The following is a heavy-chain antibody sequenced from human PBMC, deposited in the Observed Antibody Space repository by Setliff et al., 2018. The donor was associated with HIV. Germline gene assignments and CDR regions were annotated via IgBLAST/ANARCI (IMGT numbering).Heavy chain of an antibody. J-gene: IGHJ6*02. D-gene: IGHD6-19*01. CDR3: ARRPAGAVAGDYGMDV. Sequence: ETLSLTCDVSGFSISSRYYWGWIRQSPGKGLEWIGNIYHSGSTYYNPSLKSRVTISVDTSKNQFSLKLSSVTAADTAVYYCARRPAGAVAGDYGMDVWGQGTTVTVSS. CDR2: IYHSGST. V-gene: IGHV4-38-2*01. CDR1: GFSISSRYY.